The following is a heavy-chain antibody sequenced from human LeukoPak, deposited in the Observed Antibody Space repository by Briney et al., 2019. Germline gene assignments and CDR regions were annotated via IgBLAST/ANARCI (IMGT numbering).Heavy chain of an antibody. D-gene: IGHD4-23*01. V-gene: IGHV3-9*01. Sequence: GGSLRLSCAASGFTFDDYAMHWVRQAPGKGLEWVSGISWNSGSIGYADSVKGRFTISRDNAKNSLYLQMNSLRAEDTAVYYCAKDRRKGVTPDYFDYWGQGTLVTVSS. J-gene: IGHJ4*02. CDR3: AKDRRKGVTPDYFDY. CDR1: GFTFDDYA. CDR2: ISWNSGSI.